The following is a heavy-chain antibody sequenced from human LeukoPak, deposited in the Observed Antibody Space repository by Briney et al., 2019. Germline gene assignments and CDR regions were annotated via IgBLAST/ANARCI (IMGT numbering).Heavy chain of an antibody. CDR3: AKDAVLSLMDYYYYTDV. CDR2: ICSSGVNT. V-gene: IGHV3-23*01. CDR1: GFTHWRHA. D-gene: IGHD3-16*01. J-gene: IGHJ6*03. Sequence: GGSVRLFCAASGFTHWRHAMMWPPQAPGEALVGVSDICSSGVNTHYEDPETSRLTLSRDNSKDTVYLAMNSLRAEDTAVYYCAKDAVLSLMDYYYYTDVWGKGTPVTVSS.